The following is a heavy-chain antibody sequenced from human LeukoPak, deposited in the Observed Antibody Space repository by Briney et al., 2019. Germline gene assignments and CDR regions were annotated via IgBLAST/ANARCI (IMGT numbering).Heavy chain of an antibody. J-gene: IGHJ4*02. D-gene: IGHD6-19*01. CDR1: GYTLNELS. V-gene: IGHV1-24*01. CDR2: FDPEDGET. Sequence: ASVKVSCKVSGYTLNELSMDWVRQAPGEGLEWMGGFDPEDGETIYAQKFQGRVTMTEDTSTDTAYMELSSLRSEDTAVYYCATVVSHSSDWYGPFDCWGQGTLVTVSS. CDR3: ATVVSHSSDWYGPFDC.